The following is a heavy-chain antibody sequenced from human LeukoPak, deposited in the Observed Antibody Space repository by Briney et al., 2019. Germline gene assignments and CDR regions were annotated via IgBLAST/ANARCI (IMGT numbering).Heavy chain of an antibody. J-gene: IGHJ4*02. Sequence: ASVKVSCKASGYTFTGYYMHWVRQAPGKGLEWMGGFDPEDGETIYAQKFQGRVTMTEDTSTDTAYMELSSLRSEDTAVYYCATASLIAVAGTFDYWGQGTLVTVSS. CDR3: ATASLIAVAGTFDY. V-gene: IGHV1-24*01. CDR2: FDPEDGET. CDR1: GYTFTGYY. D-gene: IGHD6-19*01.